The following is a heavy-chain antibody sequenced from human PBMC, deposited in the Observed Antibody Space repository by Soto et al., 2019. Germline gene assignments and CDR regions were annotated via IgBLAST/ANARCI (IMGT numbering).Heavy chain of an antibody. CDR3: AKDQGLYCSSTSCYEGGYFDY. D-gene: IGHD2-2*01. V-gene: IGHV3-23*01. CDR2: ISGSGGST. J-gene: IGHJ4*02. Sequence: GSLRLSCAASGFTFSSYAMSWVRQAPGKGLEWVSAISGSGGSTYYADSVKGRFTISRDNSKNTLYLQMNSLRAEDTAVYYCAKDQGLYCSSTSCYEGGYFDYWGQGTLVTVSS. CDR1: GFTFSSYA.